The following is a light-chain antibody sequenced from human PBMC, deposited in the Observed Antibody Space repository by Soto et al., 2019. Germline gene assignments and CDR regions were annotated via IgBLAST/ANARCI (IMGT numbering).Light chain of an antibody. CDR2: DVS. J-gene: IGLJ2*01. CDR3: CSYAGSYTLEV. CDR1: SSDVGGYNY. V-gene: IGLV2-11*01. Sequence: QSALTQPRSVSGSPGQSVTISCTGNSSDVGGYNYVSWYQQHPGKAPKLMIYDVSKRPSGVPDRFSGSKSGNTASLTISGLQAEDEADYYCCSYAGSYTLEVFGGGTKLTVL.